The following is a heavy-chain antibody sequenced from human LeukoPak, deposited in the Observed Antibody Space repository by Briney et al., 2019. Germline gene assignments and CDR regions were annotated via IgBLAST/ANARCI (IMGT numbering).Heavy chain of an antibody. D-gene: IGHD3-10*01. V-gene: IGHV5-51*01. CDR1: GYIFGSYW. Sequence: GQSLKISCKGSGYIFGSYWIGWVRQMPGKGLEWMGNISPGDSDTRYSPSFEGHVTISADKSISTAYLQWSSLKASDTAMYYCARHEGYYGSGSYYNVDPWGQGTLVTVSS. J-gene: IGHJ5*02. CDR3: ARHEGYYGSGSYYNVDP. CDR2: ISPGDSDT.